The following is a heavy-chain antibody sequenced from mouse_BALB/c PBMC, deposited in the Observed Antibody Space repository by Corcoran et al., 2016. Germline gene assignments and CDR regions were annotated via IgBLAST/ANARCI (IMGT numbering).Heavy chain of an antibody. CDR3: ARERGGNLDY. J-gene: IGHJ2*01. Sequence: LVKTGASVKISCKASGYSFTGYYMHWVKQSQGKSLEWIGYISCYNGAITYNQKFKGKATFTVDTSSSTAYMQFNSLTSEDSAVYYCARERGGNLDYWGQGTTLTVSS. D-gene: IGHD2-14*01. CDR2: ISCYNGAI. CDR1: GYSFTGYY. V-gene: IGHV1S34*01.